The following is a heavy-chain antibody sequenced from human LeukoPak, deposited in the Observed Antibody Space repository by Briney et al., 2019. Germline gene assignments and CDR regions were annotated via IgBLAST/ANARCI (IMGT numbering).Heavy chain of an antibody. J-gene: IGHJ4*02. CDR2: ISADGSNT. CDR1: GFTFTAYW. Sequence: GGSLRLSCTASGFTFTAYWVHWVRQVPGKGLMWVSRISADGSNTNYADSVKGRFTISRDNAKNTVFLQMNGLRAEDTGIYYCVRDRKYTGSGFDYWGQGTLVTVSS. CDR3: VRDRKYTGSGFDY. D-gene: IGHD1-1*01. V-gene: IGHV3-74*01.